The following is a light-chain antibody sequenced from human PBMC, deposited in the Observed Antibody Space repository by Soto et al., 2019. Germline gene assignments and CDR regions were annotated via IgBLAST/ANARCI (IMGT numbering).Light chain of an antibody. J-gene: IGKJ4*01. V-gene: IGKV3-11*01. CDR3: QQRSNWPPT. CDR1: QSVSSF. CDR2: DAS. Sequence: EIVMTQSPVTLSVSPGERVTLSCMASQSVSSFLAWYQQRPGQAPRLLIYDASNRATGIPAKSSGSGSGTDFTLTISTLEPEDFAVYYCQQRSNWPPTFGGGTKVDIK.